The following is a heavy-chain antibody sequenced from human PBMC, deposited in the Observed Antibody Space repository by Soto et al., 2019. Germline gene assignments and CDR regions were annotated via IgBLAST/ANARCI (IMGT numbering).Heavy chain of an antibody. D-gene: IGHD1-26*01. V-gene: IGHV3-23*01. CDR2: ISASGGAT. J-gene: IGHJ4*02. CDR3: AKDVEGGSLFRGAFDY. CDR1: RFTFTSYA. Sequence: PGGSLRLSCVASRFTFTSYAMSWVRQVPGKGLEWVAAISASGGATIHADSVKGRLTISRDNSKNTLYLQMNSLRAEDTAVYYCAKDVEGGSLFRGAFDYWGQGTQVTVSS.